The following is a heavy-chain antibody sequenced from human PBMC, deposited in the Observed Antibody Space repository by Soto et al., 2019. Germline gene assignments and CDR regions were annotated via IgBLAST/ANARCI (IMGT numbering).Heavy chain of an antibody. CDR2: IRPTGDDI. CDR3: ARDSDCDVDS. D-gene: IGHD2-21*01. CDR1: GFTFRDYT. V-gene: IGHV3-48*01. Sequence: EVQLVESGGGLVQPGGSLRLSCAASGFTFRDYTMNWVRQAPGKGLEWISMIRPTGDDIHYADSVKGRFNVSRDKAKSSMYLRMNSMGGDDTAVYYCARDSDCDVDSWGQGTLVTVSS. J-gene: IGHJ4*02.